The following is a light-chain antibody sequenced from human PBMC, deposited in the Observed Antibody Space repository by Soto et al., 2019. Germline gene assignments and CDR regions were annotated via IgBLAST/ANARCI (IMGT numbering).Light chain of an antibody. J-gene: IGLJ1*01. CDR3: CSYAGSNYV. CDR1: SIDVGNYNL. CDR2: EVS. Sequence: SVVTQPDPPSGFPGQVGTISRPGNSIDVGNYNLVSWYQHHPGKAPKLMIYEVSKRPSGVSNRFSGSKSGDTASLTISGLQAEDEADYYCCSYAGSNYVFGTGTKVTVL. V-gene: IGLV2-23*02.